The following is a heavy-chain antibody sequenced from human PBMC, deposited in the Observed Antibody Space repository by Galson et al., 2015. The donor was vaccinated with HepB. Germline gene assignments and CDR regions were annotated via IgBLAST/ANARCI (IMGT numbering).Heavy chain of an antibody. D-gene: IGHD2-15*01. CDR1: GFSLSTSGMC. CDR2: IDWDGDE. J-gene: IGHJ6*02. CDR3: ARTRLGYCSGGTCNPYSGIDF. V-gene: IGHV2-70*01. Sequence: PALVKPTQTLTLTCTVSGFSLSTSGMCVSWIRQPPGKALEWLAHIDWDGDEDYSTSLKTRLTISKDTAKKQVTLTVTNVDPEDTATYYCARTRLGYCSGGTCNPYSGIDFWGQGTTVTVSS.